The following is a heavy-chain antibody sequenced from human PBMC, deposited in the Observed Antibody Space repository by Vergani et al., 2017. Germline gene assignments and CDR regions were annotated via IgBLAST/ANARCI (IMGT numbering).Heavy chain of an antibody. J-gene: IGHJ5*01. CDR3: GVIXVRSPRPDNWFDS. CDR1: GYSISRGFY. V-gene: IGHV4-38-2*02. D-gene: IGHD3-16*02. CDR2: MFHTGEA. Sequence: QIQLQESGPGLVKPSETLALTCSVSGYSISRGFYWAWIRQTPEKGLEWIGGMFHTGEASNSPSLQSRAAFSMDTSKNQFSLQLTSVTAADTAVYFCGVIXVRSPRPDNWFDSWGRGTLVTVSS.